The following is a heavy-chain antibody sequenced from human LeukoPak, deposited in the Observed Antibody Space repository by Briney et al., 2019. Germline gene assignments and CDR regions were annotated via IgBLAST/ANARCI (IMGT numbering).Heavy chain of an antibody. V-gene: IGHV3-23*01. CDR3: AKAGGGYDLYYYYYYGMDV. J-gene: IGHJ6*02. Sequence: GGSLRLSCAASGFTFSSYAMSWVRQAPGKGLEWVSAISGSGGSTYYADSGKGRFTISRDNSKNTLYLQMNSLRAEDTAVYYCAKAGGGYDLYYYYYYGMDVWGQGTTVTVSS. CDR2: ISGSGGST. D-gene: IGHD5-12*01. CDR1: GFTFSSYA.